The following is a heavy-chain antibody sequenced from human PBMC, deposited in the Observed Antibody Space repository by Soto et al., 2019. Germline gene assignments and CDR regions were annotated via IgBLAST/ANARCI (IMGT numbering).Heavy chain of an antibody. CDR3: TRQRWFVVVPAYYNWFDP. D-gene: IGHD2-2*01. J-gene: IGHJ5*02. CDR1: GFTFSGSA. V-gene: IGHV3-73*01. Sequence: PGGSLRLSCAASGFTFSGSAMHWVRQASGKGLEWVGRIRSKANSYATAYAASVKGRFTISRDDSKNTAYLQMNSLKTEDTAVYYCTRQRWFVVVPAYYNWFDPWGQGTLVTVPS. CDR2: IRSKANSYAT.